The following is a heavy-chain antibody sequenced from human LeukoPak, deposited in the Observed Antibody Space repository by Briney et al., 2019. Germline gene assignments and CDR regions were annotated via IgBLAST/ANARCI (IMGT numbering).Heavy chain of an antibody. V-gene: IGHV1-18*01. CDR2: ISAYNGNT. CDR3: ARRGLSGFCSGPTCYDAFDI. J-gene: IGHJ3*02. D-gene: IGHD2-15*01. CDR1: GYTFTSYG. Sequence: SVTVSCKASGYTFTSYGISWVRPAPGQGLEWMGWISAYNGNTNYAQNLQGRATMTTDTSTNTAYTELRSLSSDDTAVYYCARRGLSGFCSGPTCYDAFDIWGQGVLVSVSS.